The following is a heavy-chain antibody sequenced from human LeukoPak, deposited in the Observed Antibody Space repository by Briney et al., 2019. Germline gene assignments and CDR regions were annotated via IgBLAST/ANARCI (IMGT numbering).Heavy chain of an antibody. CDR1: GGSISSYY. CDR2: IYYSGST. J-gene: IGHJ3*02. V-gene: IGHV4-59*08. CDR3: ARLFDGLGGAFDI. D-gene: IGHD2-15*01. Sequence: KTSETLSLTCTVSGGSISSYYWSWIRQPPGKGLEWIGYIYYSGSTNYNPSLKSRVTISVDTSKNQFSLKLSSVTAADTAVYYCARLFDGLGGAFDIWGQGTMVTVSS.